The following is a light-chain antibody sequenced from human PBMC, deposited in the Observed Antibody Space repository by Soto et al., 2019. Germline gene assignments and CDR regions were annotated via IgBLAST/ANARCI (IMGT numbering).Light chain of an antibody. CDR2: EVS. Sequence: QSALTQPASVSGSPGQSITISCTGTSSDVGDYIYVSWYQQHPGKAPNLMIYEVSNRPSGVSNRFSGSKSGNTASLTISGLQPEDEADYYCSSDTSRSTPLVFGTGTKGTVL. CDR3: SSDTSRSTPLV. V-gene: IGLV2-14*01. CDR1: SSDVGDYIY. J-gene: IGLJ1*01.